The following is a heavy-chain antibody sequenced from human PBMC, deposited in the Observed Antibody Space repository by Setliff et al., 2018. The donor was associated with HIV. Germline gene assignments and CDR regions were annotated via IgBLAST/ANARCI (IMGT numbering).Heavy chain of an antibody. CDR1: GGSISSSNW. D-gene: IGHD2-21*02. CDR2: LNHYGHP. CDR3: AITTVGVTTEMY. Sequence: PSETLSLTCAVSGGSISSSNWWSWVRQPPGKGLEWIGELNHYGHPNYNPSLQNRVTVSVDTSKPQFSLKMSSVTAADTAVYYCAITTVGVTTEMYWGQGTLVTVSS. V-gene: IGHV4-4*02. J-gene: IGHJ4*02.